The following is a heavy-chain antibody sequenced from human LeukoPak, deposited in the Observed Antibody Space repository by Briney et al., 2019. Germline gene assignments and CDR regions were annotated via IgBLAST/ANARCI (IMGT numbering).Heavy chain of an antibody. Sequence: GGSLRLSCAASGFTFDDYAMHWVRQAPGKGLEWVSGISWNSGSIGYADSVKGRFTISRDNSKNTLYLQMNSLRAEDTAVYYCAKDWSVRGYYYMDVWGKGTTVTISS. CDR2: ISWNSGSI. D-gene: IGHD3-10*01. CDR1: GFTFDDYA. CDR3: AKDWSVRGYYYMDV. V-gene: IGHV3-9*01. J-gene: IGHJ6*03.